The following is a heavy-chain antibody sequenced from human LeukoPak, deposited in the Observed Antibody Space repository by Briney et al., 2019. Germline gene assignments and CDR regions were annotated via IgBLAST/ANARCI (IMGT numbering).Heavy chain of an antibody. Sequence: SETLSPTCAVSGGSISSGGYSWSWIRQPPGKGLEWIGYIYHSGSTYYNPSLKSRVTISVDRSKNQFSLKLSSVTAADTAVYYCARNSGYYSYYYYYGMDVWGQGTTVTVSS. D-gene: IGHD3-22*01. CDR2: IYHSGST. CDR3: ARNSGYYSYYYYYGMDV. J-gene: IGHJ6*02. CDR1: GGSISSGGYS. V-gene: IGHV4-30-2*01.